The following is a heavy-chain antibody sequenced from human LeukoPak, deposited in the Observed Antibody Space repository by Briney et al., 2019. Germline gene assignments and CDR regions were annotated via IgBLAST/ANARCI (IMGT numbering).Heavy chain of an antibody. J-gene: IGHJ3*02. Sequence: GGSLRLSCAASGFTFSSYTMHWVRQAPGKGLEWVAVISSDGINYYYADSVKGRSTISRDNSKNTLYLQMNSLRAEDTAVYYCAEDPGRPGYNWYDGFDIWGQGTMVTVSS. CDR2: ISSDGINY. CDR3: AEDPGRPGYNWYDGFDI. V-gene: IGHV3-30*04. CDR1: GFTFSSYT. D-gene: IGHD1-20*01.